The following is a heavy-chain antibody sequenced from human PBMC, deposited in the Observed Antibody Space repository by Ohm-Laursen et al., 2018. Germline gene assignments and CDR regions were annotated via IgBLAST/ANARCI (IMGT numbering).Heavy chain of an antibody. CDR2: FDPEDGET. V-gene: IGHV1-24*01. D-gene: IGHD6-19*01. CDR3: ATAKQQWLVLSLPAFDV. J-gene: IGHJ3*01. Sequence: ASVKVSCKVSGYTLTELSMHWVRQAPGKGLERMGGFDPEDGETIYAQKFQGRVTMTEDTSTDTAYMELSSLRSEDTAVYYCATAKQQWLVLSLPAFDVWGQGTMVTVSS. CDR1: GYTLTELS.